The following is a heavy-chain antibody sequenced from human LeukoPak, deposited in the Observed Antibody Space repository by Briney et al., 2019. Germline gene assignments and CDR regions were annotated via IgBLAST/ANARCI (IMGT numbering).Heavy chain of an antibody. Sequence: SETLSLTCTVSGGSISSYYWSWIRQPPGKGLEWIGYIYYSGSTNYNPSLKSRVTMSVDTSKNQFSLKLTSVTAADTAVYYCAREGGFYRPLDYSGQGILVTVSS. V-gene: IGHV4-59*12. CDR3: AREGGFYRPLDY. J-gene: IGHJ4*02. D-gene: IGHD3-3*01. CDR2: IYYSGST. CDR1: GGSISSYY.